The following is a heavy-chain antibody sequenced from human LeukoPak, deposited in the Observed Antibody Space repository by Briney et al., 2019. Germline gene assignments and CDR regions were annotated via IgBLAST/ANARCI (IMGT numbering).Heavy chain of an antibody. D-gene: IGHD5-12*01. V-gene: IGHV4-34*01. J-gene: IGHJ4*02. CDR3: ARAKKWLRFPSAGDKYYFDY. CDR1: GGSISRTGYS. Sequence: PSETLSLTCTVSGGSISRTGYSWSWIRQPPGKGLEWIGEINHSGSTNYNPSLKSRVTISVDTSKNQFSLKLSSVTAADTAVYYCARAKKWLRFPSAGDKYYFDYWGQGTLVTVSS. CDR2: INHSGST.